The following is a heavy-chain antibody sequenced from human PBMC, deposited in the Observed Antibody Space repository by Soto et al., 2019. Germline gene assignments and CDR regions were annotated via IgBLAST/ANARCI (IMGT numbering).Heavy chain of an antibody. Sequence: GGSLRLSCAASGFSFSRHSMNWVRQAPGKGLEWVSSISPTSEYIYHADSVKGRFTISRDNAKNSLYLQMDSLRADDTAVYYCARDGIDISGHERILDYWGQGTLVTVSS. CDR1: GFSFSRHS. J-gene: IGHJ4*02. V-gene: IGHV3-21*01. CDR2: ISPTSEYI. D-gene: IGHD5-12*01. CDR3: ARDGIDISGHERILDY.